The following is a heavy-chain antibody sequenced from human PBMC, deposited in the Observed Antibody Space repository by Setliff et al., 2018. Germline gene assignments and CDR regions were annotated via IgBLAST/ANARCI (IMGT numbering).Heavy chain of an antibody. Sequence: PGESLKISCKASGYSFTDYWIAWVRQMPGKGLEWMGIIYPSSSNIKYSPSFEAQITFSVDKSITTAYLQWSSLKASDTAIYYCARHRVGNSGYAIPILDFWGQGALVTVSS. V-gene: IGHV5-51*01. CDR1: GYSFTDYW. CDR3: ARHRVGNSGYAIPILDF. J-gene: IGHJ4*02. CDR2: IYPSSSNI. D-gene: IGHD5-12*01.